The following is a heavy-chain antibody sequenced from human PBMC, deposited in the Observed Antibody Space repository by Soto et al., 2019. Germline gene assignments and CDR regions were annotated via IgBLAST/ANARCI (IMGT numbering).Heavy chain of an antibody. CDR3: AKELAAAGNSDY. V-gene: IGHV3-23*01. CDR2: ISGSGVST. D-gene: IGHD6-13*01. Sequence: PGWSLRLSCAASGFTFSSYAMSWVRQAPGKGLEWVSAISGSGVSTYHADSVKGRFIISRDNSKNTVYLQMNSLRAEDTAVYYCAKELAAAGNSDYWGQGTLVTVYS. CDR1: GFTFSSYA. J-gene: IGHJ4*02.